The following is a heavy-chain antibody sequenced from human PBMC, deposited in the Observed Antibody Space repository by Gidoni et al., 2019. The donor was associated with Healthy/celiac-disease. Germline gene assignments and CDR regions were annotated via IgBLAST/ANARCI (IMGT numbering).Heavy chain of an antibody. V-gene: IGHV3-23*01. D-gene: IGHD3-22*01. J-gene: IGHJ3*02. CDR3: AKESRYYDSSGYPDAFDI. Sequence: EVQLLESGGGLVQPGGSLRLSCAASGFSFSSSAMSWVRQAPGKGLEWVSAMSGSGGMTYDADSVKGRFTISRDNSKNTLYLQMNSLRDEDKAVYYCAKESRYYDSSGYPDAFDIWGQGTMVTVSS. CDR2: MSGSGGMT. CDR1: GFSFSSSA.